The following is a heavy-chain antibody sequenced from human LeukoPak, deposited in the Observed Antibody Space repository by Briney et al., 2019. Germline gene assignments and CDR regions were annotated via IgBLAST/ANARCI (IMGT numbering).Heavy chain of an antibody. CDR3: ARNRRYFDWLLYYFDY. Sequence: GGSLRLSCAAYGITFSSYWMSWVRQAPGKGLEWVANIKQDGSEKYYVDSVKGRFTISRDNAKNSLYLQMNSLRAEDTAVYYCARNRRYFDWLLYYFDYWGQGTLVTVSS. V-gene: IGHV3-7*01. CDR1: GITFSSYW. D-gene: IGHD3-9*01. CDR2: IKQDGSEK. J-gene: IGHJ4*02.